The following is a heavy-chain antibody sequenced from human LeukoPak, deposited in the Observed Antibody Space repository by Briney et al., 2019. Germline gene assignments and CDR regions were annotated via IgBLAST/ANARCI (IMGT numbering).Heavy chain of an antibody. CDR1: GGTFSSYA. CDR2: IIPIFGTA. Sequence: SVKVSCKASGGTFSSYAISWVRQAPGQGLEWMGGIIPIFGTANYAQKFQGRVTITADESTSTAYMELSSLRSEDTAVYYCAGDYGDSSYYYYGMDVWGQGTTVTVSS. CDR3: AGDYGDSSYYYYGMDV. V-gene: IGHV1-69*13. D-gene: IGHD4-17*01. J-gene: IGHJ6*02.